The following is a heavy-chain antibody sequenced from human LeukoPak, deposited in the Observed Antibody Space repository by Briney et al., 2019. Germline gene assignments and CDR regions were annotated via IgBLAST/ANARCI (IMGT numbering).Heavy chain of an antibody. D-gene: IGHD5-24*01. CDR1: GYTFTSYG. J-gene: IGHJ6*02. CDR2: ISAYNGNT. Sequence: GASVKVSCKAPGYTFTSYGISWVRQAPGQGLEWMGWISAYNGNTNYAQKLQGRVTMTTDTSTSTAYMELRSLRSDDTAVYYCARGSYVEMVPYYYYGMDVWGQGTTVTVSS. V-gene: IGHV1-18*01. CDR3: ARGSYVEMVPYYYYGMDV.